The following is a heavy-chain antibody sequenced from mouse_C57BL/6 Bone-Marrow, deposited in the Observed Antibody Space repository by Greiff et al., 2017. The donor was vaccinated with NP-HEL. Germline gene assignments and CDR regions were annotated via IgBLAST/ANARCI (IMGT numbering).Heavy chain of an antibody. V-gene: IGHV5-15*04. D-gene: IGHD2-5*01. CDR3: ARRGDSNYDYFDY. CDR1: GFTFSDYG. Sequence: DVMLVESGGGLVQPGGSLKLSCAASGFTFSDYGMAWVRQAPRKGPEWVAFISNLAYSIYYADTVTGRFTISRENAKNTLYLEMSSLRSEDTAMYYCARRGDSNYDYFDYWGQGTTLTVSS. CDR2: ISNLAYSI. J-gene: IGHJ2*01.